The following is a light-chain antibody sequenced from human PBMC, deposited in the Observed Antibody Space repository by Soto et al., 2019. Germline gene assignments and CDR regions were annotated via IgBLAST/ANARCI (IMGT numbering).Light chain of an antibody. CDR2: EVS. Sequence: QSALTQPASVSGSPGQSITISCTGTSSDVCGYNYVSGYQQHPGEAPKLMIYEVSNQPSGVSNRFSGSKSGNTASLTISGLQAEDEADYYCSSYTSSDTYVFGTGTKLTVL. CDR3: SSYTSSDTYV. V-gene: IGLV2-14*01. CDR1: SSDVCGYNY. J-gene: IGLJ1*01.